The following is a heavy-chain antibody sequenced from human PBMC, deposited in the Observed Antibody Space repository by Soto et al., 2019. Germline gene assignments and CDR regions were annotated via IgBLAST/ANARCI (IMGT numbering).Heavy chain of an antibody. CDR1: GDSISSGGYS. D-gene: IGHD6-13*01. V-gene: IGHV4-30-2*01. Sequence: SATLSLTCAVSGDSISSGGYSWSWIRQPPGKGPEWIGYIYHSGNTYYKPSLKSRVTISVNRSKNQFSLKLKFVTAADTAVYYCARGGGVSTWYVSHFDYWGQGTLVTVSS. CDR3: ARGGGVSTWYVSHFDY. CDR2: IYHSGNT. J-gene: IGHJ4*02.